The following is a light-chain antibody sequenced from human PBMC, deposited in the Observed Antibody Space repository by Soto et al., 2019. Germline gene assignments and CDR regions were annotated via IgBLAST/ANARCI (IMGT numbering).Light chain of an antibody. CDR2: SAS. J-gene: IGKJ4*01. CDR1: QGIRNS. Sequence: DIQLTQSPSFLSASVGDRVNITCRASQGIRNSLAWFQQKSGQAPNLLMYSASVLQSVVPSRFSGSGSGTEFTLTISSLQPEDCATYYCQQLNTFPLTFGGGTKVEVK. V-gene: IGKV1-9*01. CDR3: QQLNTFPLT.